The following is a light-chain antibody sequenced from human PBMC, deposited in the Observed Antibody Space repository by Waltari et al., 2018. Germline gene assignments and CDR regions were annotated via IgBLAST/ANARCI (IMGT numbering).Light chain of an antibody. CDR3: ASYTNTNTII. J-gene: IGLJ2*01. V-gene: IGLV2-14*03. CDR2: DVT. CDR1: INDIGYYNF. Sequence: QSALTQPASVSGSPGQSITISCTGTINDIGYYNFVSWYQQHPGKAPRLIIFDVTRWPSGLSHRFSGSESGSAASLTISGLQAEDEADYYCASYTNTNTIIFGEGTKVAVL.